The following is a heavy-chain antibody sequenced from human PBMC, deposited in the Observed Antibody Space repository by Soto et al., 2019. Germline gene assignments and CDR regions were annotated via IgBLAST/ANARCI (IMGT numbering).Heavy chain of an antibody. J-gene: IGHJ6*02. CDR1: GFTFTSSA. D-gene: IGHD1-1*01. Sequence: GASVKVSCKASGFTFTSSAMQWVRQARGQRLEWIGWIVVGSGNTNYAQKFQERVTITRDMSTSTAYMELSSLRSEDTAVYYCAAVSYNWNDGMDVWGQGTTVTVSS. CDR3: AAVSYNWNDGMDV. V-gene: IGHV1-58*02. CDR2: IVVGSGNT.